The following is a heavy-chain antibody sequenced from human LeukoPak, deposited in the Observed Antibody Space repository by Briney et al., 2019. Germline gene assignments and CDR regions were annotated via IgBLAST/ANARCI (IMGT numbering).Heavy chain of an antibody. CDR3: AKKASIAAAGPGGFDP. Sequence: GGSLRLSCAASGFTFSSYAMSWVRQAPGKGLEWVSAISGSGGSIYYADSVKGRFTISRDNSKNTLYLQMNSLRAEDTAVYYCAKKASIAAAGPGGFDPWGQGTLVTVSS. V-gene: IGHV3-23*01. D-gene: IGHD6-13*01. CDR1: GFTFSSYA. J-gene: IGHJ5*02. CDR2: ISGSGGSI.